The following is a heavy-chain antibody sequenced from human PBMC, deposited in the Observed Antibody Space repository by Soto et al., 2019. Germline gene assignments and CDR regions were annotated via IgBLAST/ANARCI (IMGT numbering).Heavy chain of an antibody. CDR1: GFTSSGYW. Sequence: GGSLRLSCAASGFTSSGYWMTWVRQAPGKGLEWVANINQDGSEKYYVDSVKGRFTISRDNAKDSLYLQMNSLRAEDTAIYYCARDYSNPRGRFDPWVQGTLVTVSS. J-gene: IGHJ5*02. D-gene: IGHD4-4*01. V-gene: IGHV3-7*01. CDR3: ARDYSNPRGRFDP. CDR2: INQDGSEK.